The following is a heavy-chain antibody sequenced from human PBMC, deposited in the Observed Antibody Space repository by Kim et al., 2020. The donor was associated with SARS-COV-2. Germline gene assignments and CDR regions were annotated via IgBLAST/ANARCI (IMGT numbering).Heavy chain of an antibody. CDR2: INTNTGNP. Sequence: ASVKVSCKASGYTFTSYAMNWVRQAPGQGLEWMGWINTNTGNPTYAQGFTGWFVFSLDTSVSTAYLQISSLKAEDTAVYYCAREYYYDSSGYDWTGDAFDIWGQGTMVTVSS. CDR3: AREYYYDSSGYDWTGDAFDI. V-gene: IGHV7-4-1*02. J-gene: IGHJ3*02. CDR1: GYTFTSYA. D-gene: IGHD3-22*01.